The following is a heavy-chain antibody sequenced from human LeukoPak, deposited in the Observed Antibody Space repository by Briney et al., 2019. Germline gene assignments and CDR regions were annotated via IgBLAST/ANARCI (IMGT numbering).Heavy chain of an antibody. V-gene: IGHV3-30*18. CDR2: ISYDGSNK. J-gene: IGHJ4*02. D-gene: IGHD6-19*01. CDR1: GFTFSSYG. Sequence: PGGSLRLSCAASGFTFSSYGMHWVRQAPGKGLEWVAVISYDGSNKYYADSVNGRFTISRDNSKNTLYLQMNSLRAEDTAVYYCAKDRPPYVVAGEWDLDYWGQGTLVTVSS. CDR3: AKDRPPYVVAGEWDLDY.